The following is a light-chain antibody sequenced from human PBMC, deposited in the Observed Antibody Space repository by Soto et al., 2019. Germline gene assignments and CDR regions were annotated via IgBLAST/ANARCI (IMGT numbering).Light chain of an antibody. V-gene: IGKV3-15*01. Sequence: EIVMTQSPATLSVSPGERATLSCRASQRVSSNLAWYQQKPGQAPRLLIYAASTRASGIPARFSGSGSGTEFTLTISSLQSEDFSVYYCQHYNNWPPMYTFGQGTKVEIK. CDR2: AAS. J-gene: IGKJ2*01. CDR1: QRVSSN. CDR3: QHYNNWPPMYT.